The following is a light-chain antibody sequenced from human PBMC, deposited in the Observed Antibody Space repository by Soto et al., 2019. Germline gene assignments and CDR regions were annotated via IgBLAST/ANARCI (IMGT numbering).Light chain of an antibody. CDR2: GNS. J-gene: IGLJ3*02. CDR3: QSSASSLGGPGV. CDR1: SSNIGAGYD. V-gene: IGLV1-40*01. Sequence: QSVLTQPPSVSGAPGQRVTISCTGSSSNIGAGYDVHWYQQLPGTAPKLLLYGNSNRPSGVPDRFSGSKSGTSASLAITGLQAEDEAVYYCQSSASSLGGPGVFGGGTQLTVL.